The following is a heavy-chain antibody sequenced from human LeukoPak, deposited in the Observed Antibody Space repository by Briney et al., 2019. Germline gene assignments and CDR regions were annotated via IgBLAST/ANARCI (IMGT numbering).Heavy chain of an antibody. V-gene: IGHV5-51*01. CDR1: GYSFANYW. CDR2: IYPGDSDT. Sequence: PGESLKISCKGSGYSFANYWIAWVRQMPGKGLECMGIIYPGDSDTRYSPSFQGQVTISADMSISTAYLQWSSLKASDTAMYYCARRYSGYDYYFDYWGQGTLVTVSS. D-gene: IGHD5-12*01. J-gene: IGHJ4*02. CDR3: ARRYSGYDYYFDY.